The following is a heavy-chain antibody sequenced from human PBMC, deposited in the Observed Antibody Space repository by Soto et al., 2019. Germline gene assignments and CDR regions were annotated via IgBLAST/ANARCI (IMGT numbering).Heavy chain of an antibody. D-gene: IGHD6-19*01. Sequence: GGSLRLSCAASGFTISNYAVGWVRQAPGKGLEWVSSLSGSGDNTYYADSVKGRVTISRDNSRDNSKNTLYLQMNSLRAEDTAVYYCTRSRGWYTFDYWGQGTLVTVSS. CDR3: TRSRGWYTFDY. J-gene: IGHJ4*02. CDR2: LSGSGDNT. V-gene: IGHV3-23*01. CDR1: GFTISNYA.